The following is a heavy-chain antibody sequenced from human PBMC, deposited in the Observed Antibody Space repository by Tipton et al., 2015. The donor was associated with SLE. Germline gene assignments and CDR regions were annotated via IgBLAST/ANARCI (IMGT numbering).Heavy chain of an antibody. V-gene: IGHV4-39*07. Sequence: TLSLTCTVSGGSISGSNYYWDWIRQPPGKRPEWIGRITNNGNTYYIPSLQSRVTMSVDTSKNQVSLKLNSVTAADAAVYYCARDRGNTVVYYWGQGTLVTVSS. D-gene: IGHD4-23*01. CDR1: GGSISGSNYY. CDR2: ITNNGNT. CDR3: ARDRGNTVVYY. J-gene: IGHJ4*02.